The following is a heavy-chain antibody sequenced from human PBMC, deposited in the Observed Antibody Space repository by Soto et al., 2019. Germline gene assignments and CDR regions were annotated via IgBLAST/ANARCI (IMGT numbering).Heavy chain of an antibody. CDR1: GFTFSNAW. J-gene: IGHJ6*02. V-gene: IGHV3-15*07. Sequence: GGSLRLSCAASGFTFSNAWMNWVRQAPGKGLEWVGRIKSKTDGGTTDYAAPVKGRFTISRDDSKNTLYLQMNSLKTEDTAVYYCTTDGRSSSWYQPYYYYGMDVWGQGTTVTVSS. D-gene: IGHD6-13*01. CDR2: IKSKTDGGTT. CDR3: TTDGRSSSWYQPYYYYGMDV.